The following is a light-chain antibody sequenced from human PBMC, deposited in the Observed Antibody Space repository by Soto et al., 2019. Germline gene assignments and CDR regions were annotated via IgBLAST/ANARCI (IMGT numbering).Light chain of an antibody. CDR3: QQSYITPWT. V-gene: IGKV1-39*01. CDR1: QSITDY. J-gene: IGKJ1*01. CDR2: AAS. Sequence: DIQMTQSRSSLSTSVGDRVTITCRASQSITDYLSWYQQKPGGVPKLLIYAASRLQSGVPSRFSGSGSGTDFTLTISSLQPEDFATYYCQQSYITPWTFGRGTKVEIK.